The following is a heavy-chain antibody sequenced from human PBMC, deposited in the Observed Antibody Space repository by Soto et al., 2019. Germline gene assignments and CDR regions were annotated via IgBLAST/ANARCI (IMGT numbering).Heavy chain of an antibody. CDR3: ARDHYDSEYYYYYGMDV. CDR2: TYYRSKWYN. V-gene: IGHV6-1*01. CDR1: GDSVSSNSAA. D-gene: IGHD3-10*01. Sequence: SQTLSLTCAISGDSVSSNSAAWNWIRQSPSRGLEWLGRTYYRSKWYNDYAVSVKSRITINPDTSKNQFSLQLNSVTPEDTAVYYCARDHYDSEYYYYYGMDVWGQGTTVTVSS. J-gene: IGHJ6*02.